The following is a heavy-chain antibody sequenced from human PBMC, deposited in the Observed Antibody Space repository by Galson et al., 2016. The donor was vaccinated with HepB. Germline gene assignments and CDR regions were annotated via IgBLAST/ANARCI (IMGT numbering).Heavy chain of an antibody. Sequence: SLRLSCAASGFSFSSYSMNWVRQAPGKGLEWVSYISVYRTIYYADSVKGRFTISRDNAKNSLYLQMSSLRAEDTAVYFCARDGSIFDYWGQGTLVTVSS. V-gene: IGHV3-48*04. CDR2: ISVYRTI. J-gene: IGHJ4*02. D-gene: IGHD2/OR15-2a*01. CDR1: GFSFSSYS. CDR3: ARDGSIFDY.